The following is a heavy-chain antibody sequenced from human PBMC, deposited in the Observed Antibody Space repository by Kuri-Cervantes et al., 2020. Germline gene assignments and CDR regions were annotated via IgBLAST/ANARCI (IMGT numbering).Heavy chain of an antibody. D-gene: IGHD1-26*01. J-gene: IGHJ6*02. CDR2: INPSGGST. V-gene: IGHV1-46*01. Sequence: SVKVSCKASGYTFTSYYMHWVRQAPGQGLEWMGIINPSGGSTGYAQKFQGRVTMTRDTSTSTVYMELSSLRSEDTTVYYCARAGIHYYGMDVWGQGTAVTVSS. CDR3: ARAGIHYYGMDV. CDR1: GYTFTSYY.